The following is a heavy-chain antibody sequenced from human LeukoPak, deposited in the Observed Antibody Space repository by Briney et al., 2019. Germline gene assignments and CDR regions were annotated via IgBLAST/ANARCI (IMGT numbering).Heavy chain of an antibody. CDR1: GGSFSGYY. CDR2: INHSGST. Sequence: SETLSLTCAVYGGSFSGYYWRWIRQPPGKGREWIGEINHSGSTNYNPSLKSRVTISVDTSKNQFSLKLSSVTAADTAVYYCARVTAVAGSWFDPWGQGTLVTVSS. J-gene: IGHJ5*02. CDR3: ARVTAVAGSWFDP. V-gene: IGHV4-34*01. D-gene: IGHD6-19*01.